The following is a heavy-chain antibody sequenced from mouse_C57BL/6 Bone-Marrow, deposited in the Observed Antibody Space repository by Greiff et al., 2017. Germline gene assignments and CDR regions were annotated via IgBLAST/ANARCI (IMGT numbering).Heavy chain of an antibody. CDR2: FHPYNDDT. CDR3: ARGCNSGGYYFDY. CDR1: GYTFTTYP. J-gene: IGHJ2*01. Sequence: QVQLQQSGAELVKPGASVTMSCKASGYTFTTYPIEWMRQNHGKSLEWIGNFHPYNDDTKYNEKFKGKATLTVEKSSSTVYLEISRLKSDDSAVYYCARGCNSGGYYFDYWGQGTTLTVSS. V-gene: IGHV1-47*01.